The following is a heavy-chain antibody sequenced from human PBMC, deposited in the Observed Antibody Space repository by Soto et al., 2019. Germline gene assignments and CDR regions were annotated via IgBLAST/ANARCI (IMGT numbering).Heavy chain of an antibody. J-gene: IGHJ4*02. CDR3: ARVTDGASYYFDY. Sequence: SETLSLTCTVSGGSISSGGYYWSWIRQHPGKGLEGIGYIYYSGSTYYNPSLKSRVTISVDTSKSQFSLKLSSVTAADTAVYYCARVTDGASYYFDYWGQGTLVTVSS. CDR1: GGSISSGGYY. D-gene: IGHD4-17*01. V-gene: IGHV4-31*03. CDR2: IYYSGST.